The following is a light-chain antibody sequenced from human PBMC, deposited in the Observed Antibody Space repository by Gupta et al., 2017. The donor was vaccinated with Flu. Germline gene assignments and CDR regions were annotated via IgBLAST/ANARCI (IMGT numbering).Light chain of an antibody. CDR1: QSVNSN. CDR2: GAS. V-gene: IGKV3-15*01. J-gene: IGKJ1*01. CDR3: QQDNNCPRT. Sequence: EIEMTQSPATLSVSPGERATLSCRASQSVNSNLAWYQQKPGQTPRLLIIGASTRATGLPARFSGSGSGTEFTLTISSLQSEDFAVYYCQQDNNCPRTFGQGTKVEIK.